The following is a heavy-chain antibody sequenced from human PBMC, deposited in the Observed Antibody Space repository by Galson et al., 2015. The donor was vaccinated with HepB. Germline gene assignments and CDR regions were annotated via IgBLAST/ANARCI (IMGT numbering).Heavy chain of an antibody. CDR2: ISTYNGDT. CDR1: GYIFTSYG. D-gene: IGHD2/OR15-2a*01. Sequence: SCKASGYIFTSYGISWVRQVPGQGLEWMGWISTYNGDTNYAQKLQGRVTMTTGTSTRTAYMELRSLRSDDTAIYYCARYNIGWHGWVDYWGSGTQVTVSS. CDR3: ARYNIGWHGWVDY. J-gene: IGHJ4*02. V-gene: IGHV1-18*01.